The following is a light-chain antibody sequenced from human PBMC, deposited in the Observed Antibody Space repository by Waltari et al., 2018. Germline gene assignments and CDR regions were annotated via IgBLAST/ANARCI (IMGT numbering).Light chain of an antibody. Sequence: SYELTQPPSVSVSPGQTARITCSGDALPKQYAYWYQQKPGQAPVLVIYKDSERRSGIPGRFSGSSSGTTVTLTISGVQAEDEADYYCQSADSSGTVVFGGGTKLTVL. CDR3: QSADSSGTVV. J-gene: IGLJ2*01. CDR1: ALPKQY. CDR2: KDS. V-gene: IGLV3-25*03.